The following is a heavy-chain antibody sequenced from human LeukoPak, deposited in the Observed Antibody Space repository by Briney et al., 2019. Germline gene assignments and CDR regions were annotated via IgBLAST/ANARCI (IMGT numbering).Heavy chain of an antibody. D-gene: IGHD6-13*01. V-gene: IGHV3-23*01. CDR3: AKDSVAAAGTAWFGP. Sequence: GGSLRLSCAASGYTFSNYAMTGVRQAPGKRLEWVSGISHNGDRIYYADSMKGRFTISRDNSKHTLYLQMNSLRPEDTALYYCAKDSVAAAGTAWFGPWGQGTLVTVSS. CDR1: GYTFSNYA. J-gene: IGHJ5*02. CDR2: ISHNGDRI.